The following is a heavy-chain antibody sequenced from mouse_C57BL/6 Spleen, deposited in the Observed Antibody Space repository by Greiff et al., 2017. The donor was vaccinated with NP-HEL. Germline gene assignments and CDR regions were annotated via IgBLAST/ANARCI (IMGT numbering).Heavy chain of an antibody. V-gene: IGHV3-1*01. CDR1: GYSITSGYD. Sequence: DVQLQESGPGMVKPSQSLSLTCTVTGYSITSGYDWHWIRHFPGNKLEWMGYISYSGSTNYKPSLKSRISITHDTSKNHFFLKLNSVTTEDTATYYCARDGSSYPFDYWGQGTTLTVSS. D-gene: IGHD1-1*01. CDR2: ISYSGST. J-gene: IGHJ2*01. CDR3: ARDGSSYPFDY.